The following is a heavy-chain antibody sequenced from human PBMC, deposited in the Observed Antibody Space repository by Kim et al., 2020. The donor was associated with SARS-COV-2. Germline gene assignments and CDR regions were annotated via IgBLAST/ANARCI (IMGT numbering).Heavy chain of an antibody. CDR3: VSEASGRWFDS. Sequence: SETLSLTCTVSGGSLGNHYYNWIRQPPGKGLEWIGYINYRGSTDYNPSLRSRVTMSVDTSKNHFSLQLRSVTAADTAIYYCVSEASGRWFDSWGQGALVTVSS. D-gene: IGHD2-8*02. J-gene: IGHJ5*01. CDR1: GGSLGNHY. V-gene: IGHV4-59*11. CDR2: INYRGST.